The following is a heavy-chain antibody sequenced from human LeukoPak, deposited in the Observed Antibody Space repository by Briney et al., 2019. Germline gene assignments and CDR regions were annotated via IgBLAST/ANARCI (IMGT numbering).Heavy chain of an antibody. V-gene: IGHV1-69*04. D-gene: IGHD4-23*01. J-gene: IGHJ5*02. CDR2: IIPILGIA. CDR3: VRDADGGNSWFDT. Sequence: SVKVSCKASGGTFSSYAISWVRQAPGQGLEWMGRIIPILGIANYAQKFQGRVTITADKSTSTAYMELSSLRSEDTALYYCVRDADGGNSWFDTWGQGTLVTVSS. CDR1: GGTFSSYA.